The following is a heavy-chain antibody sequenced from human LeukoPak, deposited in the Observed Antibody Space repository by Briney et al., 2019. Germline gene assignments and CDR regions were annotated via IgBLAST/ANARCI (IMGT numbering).Heavy chain of an antibody. CDR2: INPSGGST. CDR1: GGTFTSYY. V-gene: IGHV1-46*01. Sequence: GASVKVSCKASGGTFTSYYMHWVRQAPGQGLEWMGIINPSGGSTSYAQKFQGRVTMTRDTSTSTVYMELSSLRSEDTAVYYCARDRTPRGFLEWLPNDAFDIWGQGTMVTVSS. CDR3: ARDRTPRGFLEWLPNDAFDI. D-gene: IGHD3-3*01. J-gene: IGHJ3*02.